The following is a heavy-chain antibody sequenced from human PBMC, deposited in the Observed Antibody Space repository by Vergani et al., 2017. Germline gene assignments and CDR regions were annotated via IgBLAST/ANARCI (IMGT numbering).Heavy chain of an antibody. Sequence: QVQLQESGPGLVKPSETLSLNCTVSGGSISSYYWSWIRQPPGKGLEWIGYIYYSGSTNYNPSLKSRVTISVDTSKNQFSLKLSSVTAADTAVYYCARGIYGDYVSYYGMDVWGQGTTVTVSS. CDR3: ARGIYGDYVSYYGMDV. CDR2: IYYSGST. CDR1: GGSISSYY. V-gene: IGHV4-59*01. J-gene: IGHJ6*02. D-gene: IGHD4-17*01.